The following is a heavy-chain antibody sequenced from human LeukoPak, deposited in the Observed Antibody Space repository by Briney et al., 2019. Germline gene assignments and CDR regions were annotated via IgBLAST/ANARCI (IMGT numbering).Heavy chain of an antibody. CDR1: GGTFTSYT. J-gene: IGHJ4*02. CDR2: IIPILGIA. D-gene: IGHD1-26*01. V-gene: IGHV1-69*10. Sequence: GASVKVSCKASGGTFTSYTISWVRQAPGQGLEWKGGIIPILGIANYAQKYQGRVTITADKSTSTAYMELSSLRSEDTAVYYCARAEGQWELRYWGQGTLVTVSS. CDR3: ARAEGQWELRY.